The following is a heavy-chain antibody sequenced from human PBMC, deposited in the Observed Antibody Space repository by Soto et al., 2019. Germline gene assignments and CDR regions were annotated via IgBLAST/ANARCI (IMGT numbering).Heavy chain of an antibody. D-gene: IGHD1-26*01. CDR2: ISSSSSFI. V-gene: IGHV3-21*01. CDR1: GFSLSDYS. CDR3: AGSSDDGRDN. Sequence: EVQLVESGGGLVKPGGSLRLSCAASGFSLSDYSMNWIRQAPGKGLEWVASISSSSSFIHYAESMKGRFTISRDNAKNSLYLQTHSLSAEDTAVYYCAGSSDDGRDNWGQGTLVTVAS. J-gene: IGHJ4*02.